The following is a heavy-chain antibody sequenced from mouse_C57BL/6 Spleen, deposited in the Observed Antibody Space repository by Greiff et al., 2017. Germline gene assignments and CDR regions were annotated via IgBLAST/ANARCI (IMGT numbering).Heavy chain of an antibody. CDR1: GYTFTSYW. V-gene: IGHV1-52*01. CDR3: ARRDYYGSSPWYFDV. Sequence: QVQLQQSGAELVRPGSSVKLSCKASGYTFTSYWMHWVKQRPIQGLEWIGNIDPSDSETHYNQKFKDKDTLTVDKSSSTAYMQLSSLTSEDSAVYYCARRDYYGSSPWYFDVWGTGTTVTVSS. J-gene: IGHJ1*03. D-gene: IGHD1-1*01. CDR2: IDPSDSET.